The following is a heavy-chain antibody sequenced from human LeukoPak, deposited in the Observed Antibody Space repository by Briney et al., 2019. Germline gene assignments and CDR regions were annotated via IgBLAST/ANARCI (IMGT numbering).Heavy chain of an antibody. D-gene: IGHD3-16*01. CDR3: AKGDYDHFEH. J-gene: IGHJ4*02. Sequence: PGGSLRLSCTASGFTFSSYGMHWVRQAPGKGLEWVAVIWYDGSNQQYADSVKGRFTISRDNAENTLFLPMNSLRPQDTAVYYCAKGDYDHFEHWGLGTLVTVSS. V-gene: IGHV3-33*06. CDR2: IWYDGSNQ. CDR1: GFTFSSYG.